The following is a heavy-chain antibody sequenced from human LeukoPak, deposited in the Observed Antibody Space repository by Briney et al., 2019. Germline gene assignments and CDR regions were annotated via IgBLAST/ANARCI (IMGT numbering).Heavy chain of an antibody. V-gene: IGHV3-7*01. CDR1: GFTFSSYA. CDR3: ARGAYSSGWAYFDH. Sequence: GGSLRLFCAASGFTFSSYAMSWVRQAPGRGLEWVANIKEDGSDKQYVDSVRGRSTISRDNAKNSVSLQMDGLRAEDTAVYHCARGAYSSGWAYFDHWGQGTLVTVSS. D-gene: IGHD6-19*01. J-gene: IGHJ4*02. CDR2: IKEDGSDK.